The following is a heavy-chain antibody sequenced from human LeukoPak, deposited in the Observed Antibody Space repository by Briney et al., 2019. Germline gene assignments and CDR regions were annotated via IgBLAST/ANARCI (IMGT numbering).Heavy chain of an antibody. J-gene: IGHJ6*02. CDR1: GSTXTSCY. Sequence: ASVTVSCKASGSTXTSCYMHWVRQAPGQGLEWMGIINPSGGSTSYAEKFQGRVTMTRDTSTSTVYMELSSLRSEDTAVYYCARVGAATDYYFYSGMDVWGQGTTVTVFS. CDR3: ARVGAATDYYFYSGMDV. V-gene: IGHV1-46*01. D-gene: IGHD2-15*01. CDR2: INPSGGST.